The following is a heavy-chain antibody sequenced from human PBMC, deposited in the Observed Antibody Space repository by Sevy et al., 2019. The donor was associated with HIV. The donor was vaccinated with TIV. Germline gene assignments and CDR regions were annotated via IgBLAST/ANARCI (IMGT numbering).Heavy chain of an antibody. CDR1: GFTFSSYA. CDR2: ISGSGGST. CDR3: AKTYSGSYVVY. Sequence: GGSLRLSCAASGFTFSSYAMSWVRQAPGKGLELVSAISGSGGSTYYADSVKGRFTISRDNSKNTLYLQMNSLRAEDTAVYYCAKTYSGSYVVYWGQGTLVTVSS. D-gene: IGHD1-26*01. J-gene: IGHJ4*02. V-gene: IGHV3-23*01.